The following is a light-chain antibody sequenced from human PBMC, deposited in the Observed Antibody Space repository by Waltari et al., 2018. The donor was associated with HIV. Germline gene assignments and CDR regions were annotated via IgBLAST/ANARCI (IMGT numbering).Light chain of an antibody. CDR3: QQYYDTPYT. V-gene: IGKV4-1*01. Sequence: DIVMTQSPDSLAVSMGERATINCTSSQSILSTAGNRHYLAWYQQRPGQAPNLLIYWASTRESGVPDRFSGSGSGTDFTLTISSLQAEDVAVYYCQQYYDTPYTFGQGTKLDI. CDR1: QSILSTAGNRHY. J-gene: IGKJ2*01. CDR2: WAS.